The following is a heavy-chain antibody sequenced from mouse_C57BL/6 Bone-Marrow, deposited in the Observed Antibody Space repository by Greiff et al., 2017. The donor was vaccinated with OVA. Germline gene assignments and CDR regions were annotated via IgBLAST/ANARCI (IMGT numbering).Heavy chain of an antibody. CDR2: IHPNSGST. V-gene: IGHV1-64*01. CDR3: ADRSGYEGFDY. J-gene: IGHJ2*01. CDR1: GYTFTSYW. D-gene: IGHD3-2*02. Sequence: VQLQQPGAELVKPGASVKLSCKASGYTFTSYWMHWVKQRPGQGLEWIGMIHPNSGSTNYNEKFKSKATLTVDKSSSTAYMQLSSLTSEDSAVYYCADRSGYEGFDYWGQGTTLTVSS.